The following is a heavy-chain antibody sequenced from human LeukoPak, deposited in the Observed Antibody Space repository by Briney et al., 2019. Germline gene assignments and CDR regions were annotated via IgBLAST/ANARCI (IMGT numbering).Heavy chain of an antibody. Sequence: PGESLKISCKGSGCSFTSYWITWVRQLPRKGLEWMGRIDPSDSYTNYSPSFQGHVTISADKSISTAYLQWSSLKASDTAMYYCARHLPSTYYYDSSAYPPDDYWGQGTLVTVSS. CDR2: IDPSDSYT. CDR1: GCSFTSYW. CDR3: ARHLPSTYYYDSSAYPPDDY. D-gene: IGHD3-22*01. V-gene: IGHV5-10-1*01. J-gene: IGHJ4*02.